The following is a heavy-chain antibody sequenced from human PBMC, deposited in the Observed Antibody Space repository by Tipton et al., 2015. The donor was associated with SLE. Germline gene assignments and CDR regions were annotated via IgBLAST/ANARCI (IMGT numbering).Heavy chain of an antibody. CDR2: INPSGNT. V-gene: IGHV4-34*01. Sequence: GLVKPSETPSLTCAVYGGSFSGYYWSWIRQPPGKGLEWIGEINPSGNTNYNPSLKSRVTISVDTSKNQFSLKLNSVTAADTAVYYCARGSGRYSSSWYFFYYYMDVWGKGTTVTVSS. CDR1: GGSFSGYY. D-gene: IGHD6-13*01. J-gene: IGHJ6*03. CDR3: ARGSGRYSSSWYFFYYYMDV.